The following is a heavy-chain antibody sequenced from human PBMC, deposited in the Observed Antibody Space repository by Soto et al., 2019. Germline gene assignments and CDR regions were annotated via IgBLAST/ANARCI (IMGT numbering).Heavy chain of an antibody. CDR2: IIPIFGTA. CDR3: ARNIGYCSSTSCYTGGWSDP. V-gene: IGHV1-69*06. D-gene: IGHD2-2*02. CDR1: GGTFSSYA. Sequence: QVQLVQSGAEVKKPGSSVKVSCKASGGTFSSYAISWVREAPGQGLEWMGGIIPIFGTANYAQKFQGRVTITADKSTSTAYMALSSLRSEDTAVYYCARNIGYCSSTSCYTGGWSDPWGQGTLVTVSS. J-gene: IGHJ5*02.